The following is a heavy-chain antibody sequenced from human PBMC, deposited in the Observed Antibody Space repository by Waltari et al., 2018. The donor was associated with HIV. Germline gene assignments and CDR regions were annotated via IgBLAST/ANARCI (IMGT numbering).Heavy chain of an antibody. CDR2: IWYDGSQK. J-gene: IGHJ6*02. V-gene: IGHV3-33*01. D-gene: IGHD6-13*01. Sequence: QVQLVESGGGVAQPGMSLRLSRVGSGFSFRCLALHWVRQAPGKGLEWVALIWYDGSQKYYADSVKGRFTISRDNSQNTLYLQVDSLRVEDTATYYCSRAGTAAGKSNYYYGTDVWGQGTTVTVSS. CDR1: GFSFRCLA. CDR3: SRAGTAAGKSNYYYGTDV.